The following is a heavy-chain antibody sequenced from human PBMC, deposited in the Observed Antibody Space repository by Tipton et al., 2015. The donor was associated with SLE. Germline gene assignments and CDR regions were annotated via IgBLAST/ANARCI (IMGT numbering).Heavy chain of an antibody. CDR3: ARDRYAGYDPLYNWFDP. CDR1: GGSISSHY. V-gene: IGHV4-4*08. CDR2: IYSGGST. J-gene: IGHJ5*02. D-gene: IGHD5-12*01. Sequence: LRLSCTVSGGSISSHYWSWIRQPPGKTLEWIGDIYSGGSTNSPPSLKSRVSISVDTSKNQFSLKLNSVTAADTAVYYCARDRYAGYDPLYNWFDPWGQGTLVTVSS.